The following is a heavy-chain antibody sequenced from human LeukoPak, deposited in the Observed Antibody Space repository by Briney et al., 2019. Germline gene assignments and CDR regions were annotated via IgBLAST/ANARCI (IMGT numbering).Heavy chain of an antibody. D-gene: IGHD2-15*01. Sequence: ASQTLSLTCTVSGGSISSSSYYWGWIRQPPGKGLEWIGSIYYSGSTYYNPSLKSRVTISVDTSKNQFSLKLSSVTAADTAVYYCAAYCSGGSCYFDYWGQGTLVTVSS. CDR3: AAYCSGGSCYFDY. CDR2: IYYSGST. V-gene: IGHV4-39*07. CDR1: GGSISSSSYY. J-gene: IGHJ4*02.